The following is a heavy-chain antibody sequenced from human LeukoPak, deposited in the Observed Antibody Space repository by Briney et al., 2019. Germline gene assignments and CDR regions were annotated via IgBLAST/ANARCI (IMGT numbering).Heavy chain of an antibody. CDR1: GFTFSSYS. J-gene: IGHJ6*03. V-gene: IGHV3-21*01. D-gene: IGHD5-24*01. Sequence: GGSLRLSCAASGFTFSSYSMNWVRQAPGKGLEWVSSISSSSSYIYYADSVKGRFTISRDNAKNSLYLQMNSLRAEDTAVYYCARSPYKGGYYYYYMDVWGKGTTVTVSS. CDR2: ISSSSSYI. CDR3: ARSPYKGGYYYYYMDV.